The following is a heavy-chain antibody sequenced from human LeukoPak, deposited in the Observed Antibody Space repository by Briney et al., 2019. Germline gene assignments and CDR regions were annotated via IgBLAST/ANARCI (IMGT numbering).Heavy chain of an antibody. D-gene: IGHD3-22*01. Sequence: GGSLRLSCAASGFTFSSYGMHWVRQAPGKGLEWVAFIRYDGSNKYYADSVKGRFTISRDNSKNTLYLQMNSLRAEDTAVYYCAKERTTYYYDSSGYLDYWGQGTLVTVSS. CDR2: IRYDGSNK. CDR1: GFTFSSYG. CDR3: AKERTTYYYDSSGYLDY. J-gene: IGHJ4*02. V-gene: IGHV3-30*02.